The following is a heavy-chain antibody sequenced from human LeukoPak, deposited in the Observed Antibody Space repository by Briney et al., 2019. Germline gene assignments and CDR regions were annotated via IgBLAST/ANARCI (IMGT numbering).Heavy chain of an antibody. CDR1: GGSISSYY. D-gene: IGHD1-26*01. Sequence: PSETLSLTCTVSGGSISSYYWSWIRQPPGKGLEWIGYIYYSGSTNYNPSLKSRVTISVDTSKNQFSLKVNSVTAADTAIYYCARSRMVGSSTYWFFDLWGRGTLVTVSS. V-gene: IGHV4-59*01. J-gene: IGHJ2*01. CDR3: ARSRMVGSSTYWFFDL. CDR2: IYYSGST.